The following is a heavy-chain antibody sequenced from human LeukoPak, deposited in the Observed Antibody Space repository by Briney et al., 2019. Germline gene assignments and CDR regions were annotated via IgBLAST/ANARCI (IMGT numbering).Heavy chain of an antibody. J-gene: IGHJ4*02. Sequence: SETLSLTCTVSGGSISSYYWSWIRQPAGRGLEWIGRIQTSGSTNYNPSLKSRVTMSVDASKNKFSLKVNSVTAADTAVYFCARVGSGWSFDYWGQGTLVTVSS. CDR1: GGSISSYY. V-gene: IGHV4-4*07. CDR2: IQTSGST. D-gene: IGHD6-19*01. CDR3: ARVGSGWSFDY.